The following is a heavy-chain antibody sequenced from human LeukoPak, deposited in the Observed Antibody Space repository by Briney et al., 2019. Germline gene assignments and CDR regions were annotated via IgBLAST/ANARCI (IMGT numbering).Heavy chain of an antibody. CDR2: FDPESGER. D-gene: IGHD3-3*01. J-gene: IGHJ5*02. CDR1: GFAFTEMS. CDR3: ADFGVVTHWFDP. Sequence: ASVKVSCKVSGFAFTEMSIHWVRQTPRKGLEWMGGFDPESGERVYAQSFRGRVTLSEDTSTDTAYMELGSLTSEDTAVYYCADFGVVTHWFDPWGREPWSPSRQ. V-gene: IGHV1-24*01.